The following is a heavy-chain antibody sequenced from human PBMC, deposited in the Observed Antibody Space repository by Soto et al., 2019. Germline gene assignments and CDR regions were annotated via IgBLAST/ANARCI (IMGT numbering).Heavy chain of an antibody. CDR3: ARDRVLGSGGNDN. V-gene: IGHV3-74*01. CDR2: IKTDGSHS. D-gene: IGHD3-10*01. J-gene: IGHJ4*02. Sequence: GGSLRLSCAASGFTFNNYWMHWVRQVPGKGLEWVSRIKTDGSHSNYADSVKGRLTISRDNAKNTLYLQMNSLGAEDTAVYYCARDRVLGSGGNDNWGQGTLVTVSS. CDR1: GFTFNNYW.